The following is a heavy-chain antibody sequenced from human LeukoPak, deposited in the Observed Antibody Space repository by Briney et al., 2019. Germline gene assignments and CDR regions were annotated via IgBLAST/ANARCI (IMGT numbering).Heavy chain of an antibody. V-gene: IGHV3-7*01. Sequence: GGSLRLSCAGSGFTFSSYWMTWVRQAPGKGLEWVANIKQDGCEKYYMDSVKGRFTISRDNAKNSLYVQMDSLRAEDTAVYYCAKDRSGNSEYFDYWGQGTLVTVSS. CDR3: AKDRSGNSEYFDY. D-gene: IGHD4-23*01. CDR1: GFTFSSYW. J-gene: IGHJ4*02. CDR2: IKQDGCEK.